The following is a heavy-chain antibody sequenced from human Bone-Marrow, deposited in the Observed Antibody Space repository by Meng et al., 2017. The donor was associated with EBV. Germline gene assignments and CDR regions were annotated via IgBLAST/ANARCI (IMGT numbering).Heavy chain of an antibody. CDR1: GGSIRSSNW. CDR3: ARDISGTIDY. V-gene: IGHV4-4*02. Sequence: QGQAVVSGPGLVKPSGILALTWGVSGGSIRSSNWWSWVRQPPGKGLEWIGEIDHSGSNNYNPSLKSRVTISIDKSKNQFSLKLSSVTAADTAVYYCARDISGTIDYWGQGTLVTVSS. CDR2: IDHSGSN. J-gene: IGHJ4*02. D-gene: IGHD3-10*01.